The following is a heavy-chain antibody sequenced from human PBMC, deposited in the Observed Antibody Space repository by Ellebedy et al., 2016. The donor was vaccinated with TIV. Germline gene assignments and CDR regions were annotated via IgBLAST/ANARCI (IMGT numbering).Heavy chain of an antibody. CDR3: ATDGIRILEWVYKYGLDV. CDR1: GGTFNNSA. J-gene: IGHJ6*02. V-gene: IGHV1-69*04. D-gene: IGHD3-3*01. Sequence: AASVKVSCKASGGTFNNSAISWARQAPGQGLEWMGRIIPILGIANHAQDFQGRVTITADSSTSTVFMELSSLTSEDTAVYYCATDGIRILEWVYKYGLDVWGQGTTVTVSS. CDR2: IIPILGIA.